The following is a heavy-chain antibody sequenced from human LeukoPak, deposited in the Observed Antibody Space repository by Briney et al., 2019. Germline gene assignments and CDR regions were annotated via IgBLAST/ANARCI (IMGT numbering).Heavy chain of an antibody. V-gene: IGHV4-39*07. Sequence: SETLSLTCTVSGGSISSSSYYWGWIRQPPGKGLEWIGSMYSSGSTYYNPSLKSRVTISVDTSKNQFSLKVRSVTAADTAVYYCASLVSSSSEAGGWGQGTLVTVSS. CDR3: ASLVSSSSEAGG. J-gene: IGHJ4*02. CDR2: MYSSGST. CDR1: GGSISSSSYY. D-gene: IGHD6-6*01.